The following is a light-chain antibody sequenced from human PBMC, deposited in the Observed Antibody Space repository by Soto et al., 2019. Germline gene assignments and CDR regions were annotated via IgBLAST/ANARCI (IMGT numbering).Light chain of an antibody. V-gene: IGKV1-27*01. J-gene: IGKJ3*01. Sequence: DIQMAQSPSSLSASVGDRVTITCRASQGISNYLAWYQQKPGKVPKVLIYAASTLQSGVPPRFSGSGSGTDFPLTISSPQPEDVATYYCQKYNSAPFTFGPGTKVDIK. CDR3: QKYNSAPFT. CDR1: QGISNY. CDR2: AAS.